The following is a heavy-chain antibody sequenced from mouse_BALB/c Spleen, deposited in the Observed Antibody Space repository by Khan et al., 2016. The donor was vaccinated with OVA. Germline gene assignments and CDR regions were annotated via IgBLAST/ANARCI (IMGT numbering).Heavy chain of an antibody. D-gene: IGHD4-1*01. V-gene: IGHV1S136*01. CDR2: INPYNDGT. CDR3: ARGNWQSYYFDY. Sequence: VQLKESGPELGKPGASVKMSCKPSGYIFTNYVLHWVKQKPGQGLEWIGYINPYNDGTKYNENFKGKATLASDKSSITAYLELSSLTSEDSAVYYCARGNWQSYYFDYWGQGTTLTLSS. CDR1: GYIFTNYV. J-gene: IGHJ2*01.